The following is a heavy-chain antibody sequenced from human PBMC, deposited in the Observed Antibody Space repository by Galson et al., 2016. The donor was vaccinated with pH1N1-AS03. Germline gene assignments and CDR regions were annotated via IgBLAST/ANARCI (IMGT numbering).Heavy chain of an antibody. J-gene: IGHJ4*02. V-gene: IGHV3-9*01. CDR3: ATNIEQRYTSKWYKFDH. CDR2: ITWNSGRI. D-gene: IGHD6-13*01. Sequence: SLRLSCAASGFTFDDYTMHWVRQAPGKGLEWVSSITWNSGRIVYADSVKGRFTISRDNARRSLYLQMNSLRAEDTAVYYCATNIEQRYTSKWYKFDHWGPGTLVTVSS. CDR1: GFTFDDYT.